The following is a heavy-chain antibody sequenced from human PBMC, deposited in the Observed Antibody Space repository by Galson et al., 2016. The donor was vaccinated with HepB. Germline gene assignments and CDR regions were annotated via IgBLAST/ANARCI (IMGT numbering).Heavy chain of an antibody. V-gene: IGHV1-69*13. CDR1: GATFSNSG. Sequence: SVKVSCKASGATFSNSGINWVRQAPGQGLEWMGGIIPMFGTANYAQKFQGRVTITADESTNTAYLELSNVRSEDTAVYYCAGIYYDFRSGYYIMKSFDPWGQGTLVTVSS. D-gene: IGHD3-3*01. CDR2: IIPMFGTA. J-gene: IGHJ5*02. CDR3: AGIYYDFRSGYYIMKSFDP.